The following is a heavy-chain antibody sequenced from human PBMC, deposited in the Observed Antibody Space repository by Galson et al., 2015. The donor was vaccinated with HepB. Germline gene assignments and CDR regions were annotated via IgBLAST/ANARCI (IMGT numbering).Heavy chain of an antibody. CDR3: ARGGCSGGSCYHSLYYYYYYYMDV. D-gene: IGHD2-15*01. J-gene: IGHJ6*03. Sequence: QPPGKGLEWIGEINHSGSTNYNPSLKSRVTISVDTSKNQFSLKLSSVTAADTAVYYCARGGCSGGSCYHSLYYYYYYYMDVWGRGTLVTVAS. V-gene: IGHV4-34*01. CDR2: INHSGST.